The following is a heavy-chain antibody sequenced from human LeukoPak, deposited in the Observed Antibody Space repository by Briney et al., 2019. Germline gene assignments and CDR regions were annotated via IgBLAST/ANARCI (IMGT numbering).Heavy chain of an antibody. CDR2: IIPIFGTA. CDR1: GGTFSSYA. V-gene: IGHV1-69*13. J-gene: IGHJ4*02. CDR3: ARGGVVAASPYYFDY. D-gene: IGHD2-15*01. Sequence: SVKVSCKASGGTFSSYAISWVRQAPGQGLEWMGGIIPIFGTANYAQKFQGRVTITADESTSTAFMELSSLRSEDTAVYYCARGGVVAASPYYFDYWGQGTLVTVSS.